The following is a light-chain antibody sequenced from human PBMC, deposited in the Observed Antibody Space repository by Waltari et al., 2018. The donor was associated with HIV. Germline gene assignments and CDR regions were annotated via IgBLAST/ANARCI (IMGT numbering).Light chain of an antibody. V-gene: IGLV2-23*02. CDR1: SSDVWSYNI. CDR3: CSYASTTDTYVV. CDR2: EVS. J-gene: IGLJ2*01. Sequence: QSALTRPASVSGSPGQSITISCTGTSSDVWSYNIVSWYQQHPGKAPKLIIYEVSKRPSGVSNRFSGSKSGSTASLTISGLQPEDEADYCCCSYASTTDTYVVFGGGTKLTVL.